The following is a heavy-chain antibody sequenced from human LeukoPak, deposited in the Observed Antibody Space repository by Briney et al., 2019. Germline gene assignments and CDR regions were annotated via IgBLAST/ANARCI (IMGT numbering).Heavy chain of an antibody. V-gene: IGHV3-33*06. CDR3: AKDSSSSVYYFDY. CDR2: IWYDGSNK. Sequence: PGRSLRLSCAASGFTFSSYGMHWVRQAPGKGLEWVAVIWYDGSNKYYADSVKGRFTISRDNSKNTLYLQMNSLRAEDTAVYYCAKDSSSSVYYFDYWGQGTLVTVSS. D-gene: IGHD6-6*01. CDR1: GFTFSSYG. J-gene: IGHJ4*02.